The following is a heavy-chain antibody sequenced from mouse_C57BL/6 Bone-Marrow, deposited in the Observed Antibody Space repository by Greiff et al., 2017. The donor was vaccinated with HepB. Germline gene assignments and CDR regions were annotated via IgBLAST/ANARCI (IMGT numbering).Heavy chain of an antibody. Sequence: VHVKQSVAELVRPGASVKLSCTASGFNIKNTYMHWVKQRPEQGLEWIGRIDPANGNTKYAPKFQGKATITADTPSNTAYLQLSSLTSEDTAIYYCAADYYGSSYGYWGQGTTLTVSS. CDR3: AADYYGSSYGY. V-gene: IGHV14-3*01. CDR1: GFNIKNTY. J-gene: IGHJ2*01. D-gene: IGHD1-1*01. CDR2: IDPANGNT.